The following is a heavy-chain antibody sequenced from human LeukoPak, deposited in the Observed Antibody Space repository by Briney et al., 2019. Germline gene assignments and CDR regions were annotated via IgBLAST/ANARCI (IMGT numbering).Heavy chain of an antibody. CDR3: ARESSAYYYDSSGYPIPHDY. CDR2: IWYDGSNK. Sequence: GGSLRLSCAASGFTFSSYGMHWVRQAPGKGLEWVAVIWYDGSNKYYADSVKGRFTISRDNSKNTLYLQMNSLRAEDTAVYYCARESSAYYYDSSGYPIPHDYWGQGTLVTVSS. CDR1: GFTFSSYG. V-gene: IGHV3-33*01. D-gene: IGHD3-22*01. J-gene: IGHJ4*02.